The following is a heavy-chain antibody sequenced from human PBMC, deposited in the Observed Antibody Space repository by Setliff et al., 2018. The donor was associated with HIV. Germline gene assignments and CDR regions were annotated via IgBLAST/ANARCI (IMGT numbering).Heavy chain of an antibody. J-gene: IGHJ4*02. Sequence: ASVKVSCKASGFSFDDYYIHWVRQAPGQGLEWMGCVIPNSGKTYYAQEFQGRVTMTSDTSINTAYMELSSLRSEDTAVYYCAREHDPLTGYSFDFWGQGTLVTVSS. CDR3: AREHDPLTGYSFDF. CDR1: GFSFDDYY. V-gene: IGHV1-2*02. D-gene: IGHD3-9*01. CDR2: VIPNSGKT.